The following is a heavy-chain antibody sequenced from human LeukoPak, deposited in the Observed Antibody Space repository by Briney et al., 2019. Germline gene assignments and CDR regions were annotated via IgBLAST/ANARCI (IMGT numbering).Heavy chain of an antibody. J-gene: IGHJ3*02. CDR2: IYYSGST. V-gene: IGHV4-59*01. CDR3: ARVGSHEAFDI. D-gene: IGHD1-26*01. Sequence: PSETLSLTCTVSGGSISSYYWSWIRQPPGKGLEWIGYIYYSGSTNYNPSLKSRVTISVDTSKNQFSLKLSSVTAADTAVYYCARVGSHEAFDIWGQGTMVTVSS. CDR1: GGSISSYY.